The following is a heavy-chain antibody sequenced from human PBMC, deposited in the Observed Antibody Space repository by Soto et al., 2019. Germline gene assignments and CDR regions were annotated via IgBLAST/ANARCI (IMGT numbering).Heavy chain of an antibody. V-gene: IGHV3-23*01. J-gene: IGHJ4*02. CDR2: ISANGQGI. CDR1: GFTFNNYA. D-gene: IGHD1-7*01. Sequence: HPVGSLRLSCAASGFTFNNYAMSWVRQAPGKGLEWVSAISANGQGIYYADSVKGRFIISRDSSKNTVFLHMASLTAEDTAVYYCAKDRNYPRDQFHNCGQRTLVTVSS. CDR3: AKDRNYPRDQFHN.